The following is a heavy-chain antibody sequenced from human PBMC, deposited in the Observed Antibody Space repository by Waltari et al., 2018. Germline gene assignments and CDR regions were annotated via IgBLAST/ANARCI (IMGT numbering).Heavy chain of an antibody. CDR3: ATDRGGSY. CDR1: GFTFSNSW. D-gene: IGHD3-10*01. J-gene: IGHJ4*01. Sequence: EVQLVESGGGLVQPGGSLRLPCAASGFTFSNSWMNWVRQAPGKGLEWVANIRKDGSEKYYVDSVEGRFTISRDNAKNSLYLQMNSLRAEDTAVYYCATDRGGSYWGHGTLVTVSS. CDR2: IRKDGSEK. V-gene: IGHV3-7*01.